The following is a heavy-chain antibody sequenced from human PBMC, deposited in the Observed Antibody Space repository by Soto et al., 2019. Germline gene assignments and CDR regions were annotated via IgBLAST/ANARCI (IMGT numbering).Heavy chain of an antibody. CDR3: ASLYSGSYPLDY. CDR1: GVTFSSYA. CDR2: IIPIFGTA. D-gene: IGHD1-26*01. V-gene: IGHV1-69*13. Sequence: SVMVYCKASGVTFSSYAISWVRQAPVQGLEWMGWIIPIFGTANYAQKFQGRVTITADESTSTAYMELSSLRSEDTAVYYCASLYSGSYPLDYWGQRTLVLVSS. J-gene: IGHJ4*02.